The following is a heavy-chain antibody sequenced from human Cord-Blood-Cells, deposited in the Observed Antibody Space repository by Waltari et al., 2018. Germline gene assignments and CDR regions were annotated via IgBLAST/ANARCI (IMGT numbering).Heavy chain of an antibody. CDR1: GFTFSGSA. CDR3: TGRYNWNYDY. J-gene: IGHJ4*02. CDR2: IRSKANSYAT. D-gene: IGHD1-1*01. V-gene: IGHV3-73*02. Sequence: EVQLVESGGGLVQPGGSLKLSCAASGFTFSGSAMHWVRQASGKGQDWVGRIRSKANSYATAYAASVKGRFTISRDDSKNTAYLQMNSLKTEDTAVYYCTGRYNWNYDYWGQGTLVTVSS.